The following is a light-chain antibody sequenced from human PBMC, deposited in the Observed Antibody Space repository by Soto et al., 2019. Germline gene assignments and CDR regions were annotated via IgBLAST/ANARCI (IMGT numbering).Light chain of an antibody. CDR2: WAS. V-gene: IGKV4-1*01. CDR1: QSVVYTSNNENY. J-gene: IGKJ5*01. Sequence: DIVLTQSPDSLAVSLGERATINCTSSQSVVYTSNNENYLAWYQQKPGQPPKLLIYWASTRESGVPDRFSGSGSGTDFTLTISSLQAEDVAVYYCQQYYSRPLTFGQGTRLEI. CDR3: QQYYSRPLT.